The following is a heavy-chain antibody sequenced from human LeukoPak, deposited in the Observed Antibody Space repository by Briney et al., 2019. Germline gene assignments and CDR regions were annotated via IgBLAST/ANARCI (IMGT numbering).Heavy chain of an antibody. Sequence: PSETLSLTCTVSGGSIRTHYWNWIRQPPGKGLEWIGYFHYTGITNYNPSLKSRVTVSVDTSKNQFSLRLSSVTAADTAVYYCARGDTMIVVAHWGQGTLVTVSS. J-gene: IGHJ4*02. V-gene: IGHV4-59*08. CDR1: GGSIRTHY. CDR3: ARGDTMIVVAH. D-gene: IGHD3-22*01. CDR2: FHYTGIT.